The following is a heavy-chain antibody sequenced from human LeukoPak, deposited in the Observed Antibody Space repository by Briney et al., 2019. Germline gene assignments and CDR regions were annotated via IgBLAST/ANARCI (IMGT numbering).Heavy chain of an antibody. Sequence: GASVKVSRXASGYTFADYCISWVRQAPGQGLEWMGWISIHNGNTNAQKFQGRVTLTTDTSTSTGYLELRSLTSDDTAVYYCARSSKQWLDYWGQGTLVTVSS. CDR1: GYTFADYC. CDR2: ISIHNGNT. CDR3: ARSSKQWLDY. D-gene: IGHD6-19*01. J-gene: IGHJ4*02. V-gene: IGHV1-18*01.